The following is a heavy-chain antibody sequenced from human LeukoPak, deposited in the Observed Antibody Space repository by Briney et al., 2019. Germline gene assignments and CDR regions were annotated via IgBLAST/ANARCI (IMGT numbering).Heavy chain of an antibody. CDR2: MNPNSGNT. J-gene: IGHJ4*02. CDR3: ARVEKRGIAARGSFDY. Sequence: ASVKVSCKASVYTFTSYDINWVRQATGQGLEWMGWMNPNSGNTGYAQKFQGRVTITRNTSISTAYMELSSLRSEDTAVYYCARVEKRGIAARGSFDYWGQGTLVTVSS. D-gene: IGHD6-13*01. CDR1: VYTFTSYD. V-gene: IGHV1-8*03.